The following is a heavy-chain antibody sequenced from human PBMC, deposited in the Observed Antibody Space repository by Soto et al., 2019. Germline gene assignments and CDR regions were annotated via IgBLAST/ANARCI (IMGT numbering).Heavy chain of an antibody. D-gene: IGHD2-2*03. V-gene: IGHV5-51*01. J-gene: IGHJ4*02. Sequence: GESLKISCKGSGYSFTSYWIGWVRQMPGKGLEWMGIIYPGDSDTRYSPSFQGQVTISADKSISTAYLQWSSLKASATAMYYCAISGYCSSTSCVGFDYWGQGTLVTVSS. CDR1: GYSFTSYW. CDR2: IYPGDSDT. CDR3: AISGYCSSTSCVGFDY.